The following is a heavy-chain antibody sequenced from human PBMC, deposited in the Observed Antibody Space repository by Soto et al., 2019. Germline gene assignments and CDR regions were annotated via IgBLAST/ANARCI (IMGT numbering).Heavy chain of an antibody. J-gene: IGHJ5*02. CDR1: GFRFSSYA. D-gene: IGHD3-9*01. CDR3: ARDQVDYDILTGHYPRWFDP. CDR2: ISSDGSSK. Sequence: GGSLRLSCAASGFRFSSYALHWVRQAPGKGLEWVAVISSDGSSKTYADSVKGRFTISRDNSKNTLFLQMNSLRAEDTAVYYCARDQVDYDILTGHYPRWFDPWGQGTLVTVSS. V-gene: IGHV3-30-3*01.